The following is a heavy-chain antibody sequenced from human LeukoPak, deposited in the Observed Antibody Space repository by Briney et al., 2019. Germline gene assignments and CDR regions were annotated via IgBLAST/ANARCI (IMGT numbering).Heavy chain of an antibody. V-gene: IGHV1-18*01. CDR2: ISAYNGNT. CDR3: ARAGLTCDGDCYSLDY. J-gene: IGHJ4*02. Sequence: ASVKVSCKASVYTFTSYGISWVRQAPGQGLEWMGWISAYNGNTNYAQKLQGRVTMTTDTSTSTAYMELRSLRSDDTAVYYCARAGLTCDGDCYSLDYWGQGTLVTVSS. CDR1: VYTFTSYG. D-gene: IGHD2-21*02.